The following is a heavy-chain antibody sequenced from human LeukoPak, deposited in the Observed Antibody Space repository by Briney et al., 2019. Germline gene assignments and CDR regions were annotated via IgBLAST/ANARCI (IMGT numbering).Heavy chain of an antibody. D-gene: IGHD6-19*01. Sequence: SETLSLTCTVSGASISSYYWSWIRQPPGKGLEWIGFINYSGSTNYNPSLKSRVTKSVDTSKNQFSLKLRSVTAADTAIYYCARLTRGSGWTYYFDYWGQGILVTVSS. J-gene: IGHJ4*02. CDR2: INYSGST. CDR1: GASISSYY. V-gene: IGHV4-59*01. CDR3: ARLTRGSGWTYYFDY.